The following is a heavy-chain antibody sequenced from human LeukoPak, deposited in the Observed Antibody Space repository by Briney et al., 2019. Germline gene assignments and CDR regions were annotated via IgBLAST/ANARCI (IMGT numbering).Heavy chain of an antibody. CDR2: INHSGST. CDR1: GGSFSGYY. V-gene: IGHV4-34*01. CDR3: ARGLVLRSFAWLPYFDY. J-gene: IGHJ4*02. D-gene: IGHD3-9*01. Sequence: SETLSLTCAVYGGSFSGYYWSWIRQPPGKGLEWIGEINHSGSTNYNPSLKRRATISVDTSKNQFSLQLSSVTAADTDVYYCARGLVLRSFAWLPYFDYWGQGTLVTVSS.